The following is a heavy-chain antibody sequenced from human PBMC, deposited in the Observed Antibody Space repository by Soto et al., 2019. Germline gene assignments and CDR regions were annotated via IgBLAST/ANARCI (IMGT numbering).Heavy chain of an antibody. Sequence: EVQLLESGGGLVQPGGSLRLSCAASGFTFSSYAMSWVRQAPGKGLEWVSAISGSGGSTYYADSVKGRFTISRDNSKNTLHLQRNILRAEDTAVYYCAKDPAPTYYYYMDVWGKGTTVTVS. J-gene: IGHJ6*03. CDR2: ISGSGGST. D-gene: IGHD2-2*01. V-gene: IGHV3-23*01. CDR1: GFTFSSYA. CDR3: AKDPAPTYYYYMDV.